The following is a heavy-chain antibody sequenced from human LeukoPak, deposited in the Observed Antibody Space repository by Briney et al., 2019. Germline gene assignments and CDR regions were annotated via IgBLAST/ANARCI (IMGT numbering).Heavy chain of an antibody. CDR3: ARDIELST. Sequence: PGGSLRLSCAASGFNFADSAMSWVRQTPRKGLEWVSLISFNGRNTYYGDSVKGRFTISRDNSEDTVYLQMNSLRAEDTAIFYCARDIELSTWGPGTMVTVSS. J-gene: IGHJ3*01. CDR1: GFNFADSA. CDR2: ISFNGRNT. V-gene: IGHV3-23*01. D-gene: IGHD5-12*01.